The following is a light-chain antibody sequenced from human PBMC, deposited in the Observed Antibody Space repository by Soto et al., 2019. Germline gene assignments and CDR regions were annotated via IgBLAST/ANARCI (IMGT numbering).Light chain of an antibody. CDR1: SSDVGSYNR. V-gene: IGLV2-18*02. Sequence: QSVLTQPPSVSGSPGQSVTISCTGTSSDVGSYNRVSWYQQPPGTAPQLMIYGVSNRPGGGPDRFSGSKSGNTASLTISGLQADDVAYYYCTSDTSCSTYVFGTGTKFAVL. CDR2: GVS. CDR3: TSDTSCSTYV. J-gene: IGLJ1*01.